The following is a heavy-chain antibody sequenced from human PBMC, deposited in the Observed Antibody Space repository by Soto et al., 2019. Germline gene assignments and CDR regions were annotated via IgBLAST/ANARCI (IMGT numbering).Heavy chain of an antibody. D-gene: IGHD3-22*01. J-gene: IGHJ4*02. CDR2: ISSSSSYI. CDR1: GFTFSSYS. CDR3: ARDAGPSYDSSGYDLW. Sequence: GGSLRLSCSASGFTFSSYSMNWVRQAPGKGLEWVSSISSSSSYIYYADSVKGRFTISRDNAKNSLYLQMNSLRAEDTAAYYCARDAGPSYDSSGYDLWWGQGTLVTVPS. V-gene: IGHV3-21*01.